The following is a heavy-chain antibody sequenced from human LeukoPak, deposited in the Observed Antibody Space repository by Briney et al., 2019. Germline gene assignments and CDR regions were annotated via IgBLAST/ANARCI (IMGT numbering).Heavy chain of an antibody. CDR2: ISSSGSTI. Sequence: GGSLRLSCAASGFTFSSYEMNGVRQAPGKGLEWVSYISSSGSTIYYADSVKGRFTISRDNAKNSLYLQMNSLRAEDTAVYYCAREAHHAFDIWGQGTMVTVSS. CDR1: GFTFSSYE. CDR3: AREAHHAFDI. V-gene: IGHV3-48*03. J-gene: IGHJ3*02.